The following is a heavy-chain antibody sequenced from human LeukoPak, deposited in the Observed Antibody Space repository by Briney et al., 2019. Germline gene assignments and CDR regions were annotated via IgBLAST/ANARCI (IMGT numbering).Heavy chain of an antibody. Sequence: GGSLRLSCAASEFTFSSYEMNWVRQAPGKGLEWVSYISSSGSTIYYADSVKGRFTISRDNAKNSLYLQMNSLRAEDTAVYYCARVSVAGTRGAFDIWGQGTMVIVSS. CDR3: ARVSVAGTRGAFDI. J-gene: IGHJ3*02. CDR1: EFTFSSYE. CDR2: ISSSGSTI. V-gene: IGHV3-48*03. D-gene: IGHD6-19*01.